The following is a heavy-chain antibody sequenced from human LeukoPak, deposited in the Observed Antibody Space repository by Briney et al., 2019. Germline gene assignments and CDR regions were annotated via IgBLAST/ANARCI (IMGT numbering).Heavy chain of an antibody. D-gene: IGHD6-13*01. CDR2: FFYSGST. Sequence: SETLSLTCTVSGGSISSSTYYWGWIRQPPGKGLEWIGSFFYSGSTYYNPSLKSRVTISVDTSKNQFSLKLGSVTAADTAVYYCARDTPYSSSWALWGQGTLVTVSS. V-gene: IGHV4-39*02. J-gene: IGHJ4*02. CDR3: ARDTPYSSSWAL. CDR1: GGSISSSTYY.